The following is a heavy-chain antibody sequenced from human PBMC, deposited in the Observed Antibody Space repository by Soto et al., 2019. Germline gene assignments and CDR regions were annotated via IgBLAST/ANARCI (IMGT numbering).Heavy chain of an antibody. J-gene: IGHJ4*02. CDR3: ANQLGYCGCGSCFKYVGY. V-gene: IGHV1-69*13. CDR2: IIPIFGTA. Sequence: GASLKVSCKASGGTFSSYAISWVRQAPGQGLEWMGGIIPIFGTANYAQKFQGRVTITADESTSTAYMELSSLRSEDTAVYYCANQLGYCGCGSCFKYVGYWGQGTLVTVSS. D-gene: IGHD2-15*01. CDR1: GGTFSSYA.